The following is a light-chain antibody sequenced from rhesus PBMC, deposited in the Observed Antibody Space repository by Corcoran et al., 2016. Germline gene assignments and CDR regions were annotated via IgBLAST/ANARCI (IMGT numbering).Light chain of an antibody. CDR2: KFT. J-gene: IGKJ4*01. V-gene: IGKV2S2*01. Sequence: DIVMTQTPLSLPVTPGEPASISCRSSQSLLHSNGNTYLDWYLQKPGQSPRLLIYKFTHRESGGPERFRGSGSGTEFTLKSSRVEPEDVGVYYCMQSTKDPTFGGGTKVELK. CDR3: MQSTKDPT. CDR1: QSLLHSNGNTY.